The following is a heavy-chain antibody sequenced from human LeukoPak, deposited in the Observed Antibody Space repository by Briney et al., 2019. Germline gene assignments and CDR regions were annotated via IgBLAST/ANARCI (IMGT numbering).Heavy chain of an antibody. J-gene: IGHJ4*02. CDR2: ISRSGTT. CDR1: GYSISSGYY. CDR3: ARDGDYYDSSLDY. Sequence: PSETLSLTCAVSGYSISSGYYWGWIRQPPGKGLEWIGSISRSGTTSYNPSLQSRVTISVDTSKNQFSLKLSSVTATDAAVYYCARDGDYYDSSLDYWGQGTLVTVSS. D-gene: IGHD3-22*01. V-gene: IGHV4-38-2*02.